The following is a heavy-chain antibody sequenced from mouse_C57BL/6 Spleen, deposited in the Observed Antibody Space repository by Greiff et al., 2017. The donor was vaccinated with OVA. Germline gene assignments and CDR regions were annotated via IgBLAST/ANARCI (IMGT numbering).Heavy chain of an antibody. V-gene: IGHV1-22*01. D-gene: IGHD2-4*01. CDR3: AREYDYEFAC. CDR1: GYTFTDYN. Sequence: EVQLQQSGPELVKPGASVKMSCKASGYTFTDYNMHWVKPSHGKSLEWIGYINPNNGGNSYNQKFKGKATLTGNKSSSTAYMDLRSLTSDDSAVYYCAREYDYEFACWGQGTLVTVSA. CDR2: INPNNGGN. J-gene: IGHJ3*01.